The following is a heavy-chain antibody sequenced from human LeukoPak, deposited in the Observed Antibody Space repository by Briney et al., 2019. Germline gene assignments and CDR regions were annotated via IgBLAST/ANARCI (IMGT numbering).Heavy chain of an antibody. J-gene: IGHJ4*02. CDR1: GFTFSSYS. V-gene: IGHV3-48*01. CDR3: LAAAPSGVGSYYFDY. CDR2: ISSSSTI. Sequence: GGSLRLSCAASGFTFSSYSMNWVRQAPGKGLEWVSYISSSSTIYYADSVKGRFTISRDNAKNSLHLQMNSLRAEDTAVYYCLAAAPSGVGSYYFDYWGQGTLVTVSS. D-gene: IGHD6-13*01.